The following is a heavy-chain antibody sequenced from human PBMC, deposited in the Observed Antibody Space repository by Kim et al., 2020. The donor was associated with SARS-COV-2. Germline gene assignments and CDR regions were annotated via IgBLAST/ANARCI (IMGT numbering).Heavy chain of an antibody. Sequence: SVKVSCKASGGTFSSYAISWVRQAPGQGLEWMGRIIPILGIANYAQKFQGRVTITADKSTSTAYMELSSLRSEDTAVYYCAREARYSSGWYYWGQGTLVTVSS. CDR1: GGTFSSYA. CDR3: AREARYSSGWYY. J-gene: IGHJ4*02. V-gene: IGHV1-69*04. CDR2: IIPILGIA. D-gene: IGHD6-19*01.